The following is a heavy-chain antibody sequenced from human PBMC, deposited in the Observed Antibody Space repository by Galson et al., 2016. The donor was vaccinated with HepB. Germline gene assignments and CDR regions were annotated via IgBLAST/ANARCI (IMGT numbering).Heavy chain of an antibody. J-gene: IGHJ2*01. CDR2: IWYDGSEK. CDR1: GFTFSTYG. CDR3: ARHGAYCGGDCSYWYFDL. Sequence: SLRLSCAASGFTFSTYGMHWVRQAPGKGLEWVAVIWYDGSEKYYADSVKGRFTISRDNSKNTLYLQINSLRAEDTAVYYCARHGAYCGGDCSYWYFDLWGRGTLVTVSS. V-gene: IGHV3-33*01. D-gene: IGHD2-21*02.